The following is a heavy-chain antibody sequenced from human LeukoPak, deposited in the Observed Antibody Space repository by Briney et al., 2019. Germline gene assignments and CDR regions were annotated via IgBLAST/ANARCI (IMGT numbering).Heavy chain of an antibody. V-gene: IGHV3-11*01. J-gene: IGHJ4*02. CDR2: ISSSGSTI. CDR1: GFTFSDYY. Sequence: GGSLRLSCAASGFTFSDYYMSWIRQAPGKGLEWESYISSSGSTIYYADSVKGRFTISRDNAKNSLYLQMNSLRAEDTAVYYCARVGRDGYNWFDYWGQGTLVTVSS. CDR3: ARVGRDGYNWFDY. D-gene: IGHD5-24*01.